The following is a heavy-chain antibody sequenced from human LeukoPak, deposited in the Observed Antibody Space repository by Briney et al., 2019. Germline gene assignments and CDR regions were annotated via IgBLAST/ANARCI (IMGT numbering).Heavy chain of an antibody. V-gene: IGHV3-23*01. CDR3: AKRERGLSYQDAFDT. CDR2: ISSSGGST. Sequence: GGSLRLSCAASGFTFGDYAMHWVRQAPGEGLEWVSSISSSGGSTYYADSVKGRFTISRDNSENTLFLQMNSLRAEDTAVYYCAKRERGLSYQDAFDTWGQGTLVTVSS. CDR1: GFTFGDYA. D-gene: IGHD3-16*02. J-gene: IGHJ3*02.